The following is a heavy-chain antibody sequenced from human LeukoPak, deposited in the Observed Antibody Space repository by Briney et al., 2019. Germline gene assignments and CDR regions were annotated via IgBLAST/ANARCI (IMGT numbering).Heavy chain of an antibody. CDR1: GFTFSSYW. CDR2: IKQDGSEK. J-gene: IGHJ3*02. CDR3: ASIAASVAFDI. Sequence: GGSLRLSCAASGFTFSSYWMHWVRQAPGKGLEWVANIKQDGSEKYYVDSVKGRFTISRDNAKNSLYLQMNSLRAEDTAVYYCASIAASVAFDIWGQGTMVTVSS. V-gene: IGHV3-7*01. D-gene: IGHD6-13*01.